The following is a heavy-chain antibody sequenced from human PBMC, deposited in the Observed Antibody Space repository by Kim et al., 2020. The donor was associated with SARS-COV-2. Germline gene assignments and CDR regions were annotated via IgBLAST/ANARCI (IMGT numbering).Heavy chain of an antibody. CDR3: ARFFHTDAYYYGMDV. Sequence: GGSLRLSCAASGFTFSSYSMNWVRQAPGKGLEWVSSISSSSSYIYYADSVKGRFTISRDNAKNSLYLQMNSLRAEDTAVYYCARFFHTDAYYYGMDVWGQGTTVTVSS. V-gene: IGHV3-21*01. CDR1: GFTFSSYS. D-gene: IGHD5-18*01. CDR2: ISSSSSYI. J-gene: IGHJ6*02.